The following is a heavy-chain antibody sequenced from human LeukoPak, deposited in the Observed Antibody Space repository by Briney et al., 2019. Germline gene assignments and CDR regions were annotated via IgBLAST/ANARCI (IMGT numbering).Heavy chain of an antibody. V-gene: IGHV4-61*02. CDR2: IYTSGST. CDR3: ARERYYDFWSGPIDY. J-gene: IGHJ4*02. Sequence: SETLSLTCTVSGGSISSGSYYWSWIRQPAGKGLEWIGLIYTSGSTNYNPSLKSRVTISVDTSKNQFSLKLSSVTAADTAVYYCARERYYDFWSGPIDYWGQGTLVTVSS. CDR1: GGSISSGSYY. D-gene: IGHD3-3*01.